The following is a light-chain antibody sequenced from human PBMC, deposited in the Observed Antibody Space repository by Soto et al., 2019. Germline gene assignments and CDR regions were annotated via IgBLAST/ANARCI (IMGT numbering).Light chain of an antibody. CDR3: QQYNNYPWT. V-gene: IGKV1-5*03. CDR1: QSISSW. J-gene: IGKJ1*01. CDR2: KAS. Sequence: DIQMTQSPSTLSASVGDRVTITCRASQSISSWLAWYQQKPGKAPNLLIYKASSLESGVPSRFSGSGPGTEFTLTISSLQPDDFATYYCQQYNNYPWTFGQGTKVEIK.